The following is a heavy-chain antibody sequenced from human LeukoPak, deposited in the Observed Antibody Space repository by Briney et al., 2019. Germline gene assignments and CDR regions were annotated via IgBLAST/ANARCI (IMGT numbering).Heavy chain of an antibody. J-gene: IGHJ4*02. CDR3: AKETVVAKSPCFDY. D-gene: IGHD5-12*01. Sequence: PGGTLRLSCAASGFTFSSYAMSWVRQAPGKGLEWVSAISGSGGSTYYADSVKGRFTFSRDNSKNTLYLQMNSLRAEDTAVYYCAKETVVAKSPCFDYWGQGTLVTVSS. CDR2: ISGSGGST. V-gene: IGHV3-23*01. CDR1: GFTFSSYA.